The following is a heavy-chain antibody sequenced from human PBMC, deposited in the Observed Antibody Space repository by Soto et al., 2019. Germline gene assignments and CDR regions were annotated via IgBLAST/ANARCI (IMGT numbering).Heavy chain of an antibody. V-gene: IGHV3-23*01. CDR1: GFTFSSYA. CDR3: ATAPPNSIVLMVYARPFDY. CDR2: ISGSGGST. D-gene: IGHD2-8*01. Sequence: PGGSLRLSCAASGFTFSSYAMSWVRQAPGKGLEWVSAISGSGGSTYYADSVKGRFTISRDNSKNTLYLQMNSLRAEDTAVYYCATAPPNSIVLMVYARPFDYWGQGTLVTVSS. J-gene: IGHJ4*02.